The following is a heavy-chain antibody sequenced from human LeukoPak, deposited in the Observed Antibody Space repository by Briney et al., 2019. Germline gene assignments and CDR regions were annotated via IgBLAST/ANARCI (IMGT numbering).Heavy chain of an antibody. J-gene: IGHJ4*02. CDR3: ARGGSTRIYYFDY. V-gene: IGHV3-53*01. CDR2: IFSGGGT. Sequence: GGSLRLSCAASGVTVSSNYMSWVRQAPGKGLEWVSVIFSGGGTYYADSVKGRFTISRDNFKNTLYLQMNSLRAEDTAVYYCARGGSTRIYYFDYWGQGTLVTVSS. CDR1: GVTVSSNY.